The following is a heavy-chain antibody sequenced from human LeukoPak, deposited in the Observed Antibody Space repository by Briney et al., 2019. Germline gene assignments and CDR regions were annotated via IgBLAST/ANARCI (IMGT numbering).Heavy chain of an antibody. CDR3: ARGSYDILTGYLGGLDY. D-gene: IGHD3-9*01. Sequence: SETLSLTCAVYGGSFSGYYWGWIRQPPGKGLEWIGEINHSGSTNYNPSLKSRVTISVDTSKNQFSLKLSSVTAADTAAYYCARGSYDILTGYLGGLDYWGQGTLVTVSS. J-gene: IGHJ4*02. CDR1: GGSFSGYY. V-gene: IGHV4-34*01. CDR2: INHSGST.